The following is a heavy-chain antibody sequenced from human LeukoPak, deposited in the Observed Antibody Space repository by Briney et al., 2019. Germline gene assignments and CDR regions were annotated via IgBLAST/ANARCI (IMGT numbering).Heavy chain of an antibody. D-gene: IGHD3-10*01. CDR3: NKTPPPGRGAPYYYYGMDV. CDR1: GFTFSSYA. J-gene: IGHJ6*02. Sequence: PGGSLRLSCAAFGFTFSSYAMSWVRQAPGKGLEWVSAISGSGGSTYYADSVKGRFTISRDNSKNTLYLQMNSLRAEDTAVYYCNKTPPPGRGAPYYYYGMDVWGQGTTVTVSS. CDR2: ISGSGGST. V-gene: IGHV3-23*01.